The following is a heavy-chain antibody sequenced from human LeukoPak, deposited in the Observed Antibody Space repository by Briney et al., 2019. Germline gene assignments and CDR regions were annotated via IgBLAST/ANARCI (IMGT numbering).Heavy chain of an antibody. D-gene: IGHD5-12*01. V-gene: IGHV3-33*01. CDR1: GFTFSSYG. CDR3: ARDMADYTFDY. CDR2: IWYDGSSK. J-gene: IGHJ4*02. Sequence: GGSLRLSCAASGFTFSSYGMHWVRQAPGKGLEWVAVIWYDGSSKYYADSVKGRFTISRDNSKNTLYLQMNSLRAEDTAVYYCARDMADYTFDYWGQGTLVTVSS.